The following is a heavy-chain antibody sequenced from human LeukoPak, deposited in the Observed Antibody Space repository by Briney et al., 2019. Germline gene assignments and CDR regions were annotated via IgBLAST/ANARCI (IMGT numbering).Heavy chain of an antibody. CDR1: GGSFSGYY. Sequence: SETLSLTCAVYGGSFSGYYWSWIRQPPGKGLEWIGEINHSGSTNYNPSLKSRVTISVDTSKNQFSLKLSSVTAADTAVYYCARDLAIGFGEFSYYYYGMDVWGQGTTVTVSS. CDR3: ARDLAIGFGEFSYYYYGMDV. CDR2: INHSGST. V-gene: IGHV4-34*01. D-gene: IGHD3-10*01. J-gene: IGHJ6*02.